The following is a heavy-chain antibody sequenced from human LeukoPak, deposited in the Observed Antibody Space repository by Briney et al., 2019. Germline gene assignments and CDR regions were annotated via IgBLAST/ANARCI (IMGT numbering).Heavy chain of an antibody. V-gene: IGHV4-34*01. D-gene: IGHD2-15*01. Sequence: SKTLSLTCAVYGGSFSGYYWSWIRQPPGKGLEWIGEINHSGSTNYNPSLKSRVTISVDTSKNQFSLKLSSVTAADTAVYYCARDRYCSGGSCYLARFGYWGQGTLVTVSS. CDR2: INHSGST. J-gene: IGHJ4*02. CDR1: GGSFSGYY. CDR3: ARDRYCSGGSCYLARFGY.